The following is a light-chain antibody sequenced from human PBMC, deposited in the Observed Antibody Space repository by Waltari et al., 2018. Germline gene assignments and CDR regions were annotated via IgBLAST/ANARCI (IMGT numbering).Light chain of an antibody. J-gene: IGLJ3*02. CDR2: ANY. Sequence: QSVLTQPPSTSGTPGQRVTISCSGSTSNIGTNTVTWYQLLPGTAPKTVIFANYIRPSGGPDRFSASKSGTSASLVISGLQSEDEADYFCATWDDSLSGRVFGGGTKVTVL. CDR3: ATWDDSLSGRV. CDR1: TSNIGTNT. V-gene: IGLV1-44*01.